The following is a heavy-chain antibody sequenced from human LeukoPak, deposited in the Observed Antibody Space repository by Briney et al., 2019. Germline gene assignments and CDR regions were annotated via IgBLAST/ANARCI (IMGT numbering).Heavy chain of an antibody. CDR2: LYAGGST. D-gene: IGHD3-10*01. J-gene: IGHJ4*02. Sequence: GGSLRLSCAASGFTVSSKYMSWVRQAPGKGLEWVSVLYAGGSTYYRDSVKGRFTISRDNSKNTLYLQMHSLRADDPAEYSCARGKDASGNLLDYWGQGTLVTVSS. V-gene: IGHV3-53*01. CDR1: GFTVSSKY. CDR3: ARGKDASGNLLDY.